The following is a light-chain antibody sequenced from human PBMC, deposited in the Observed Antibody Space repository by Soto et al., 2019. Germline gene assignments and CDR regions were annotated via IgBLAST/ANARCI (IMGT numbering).Light chain of an antibody. CDR2: DAS. CDR3: QQYNSYS. V-gene: IGKV1-5*01. CDR1: QSISTW. J-gene: IGKJ1*01. Sequence: DIQMTQSPSSLSASVGDRVSITCRASQSISTWLAWYQQQPGGAPRLLIYDASSLQSGVPSRFSGSGSGTEFTLTISSLQPDDFATYYCQQYNSYSFGQGTKVDIK.